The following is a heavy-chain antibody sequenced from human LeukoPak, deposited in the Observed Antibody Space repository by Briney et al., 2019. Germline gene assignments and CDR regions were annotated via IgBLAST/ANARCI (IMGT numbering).Heavy chain of an antibody. D-gene: IGHD3-3*01. Sequence: GGSLRLSCAASGFTFSSYWMSWVRQAPGKGLKWWANIKQDGSEKYYVDSVKGRFTISRDNAKNSLYLQMNSLRAEDTAVYYCARDTQYYDFWSGYSLVPMLADYWGQGTLVTVSS. CDR2: IKQDGSEK. CDR1: GFTFSSYW. V-gene: IGHV3-7*01. CDR3: ARDTQYYDFWSGYSLVPMLADY. J-gene: IGHJ4*02.